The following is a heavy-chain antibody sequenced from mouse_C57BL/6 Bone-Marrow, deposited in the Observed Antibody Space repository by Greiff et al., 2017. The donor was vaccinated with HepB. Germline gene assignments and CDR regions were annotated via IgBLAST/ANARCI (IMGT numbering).Heavy chain of an antibody. CDR3: ARGDYDRGGFAY. J-gene: IGHJ3*01. CDR1: GYTFTSYW. CDR2: IDPPDSET. Sequence: QVQLKQPGAELVRPGSSVKLSCKASGYTFTSYWMHWVKQRPIQGLEWIGNIDPPDSETHYNQKFKDKATLTVDKSSSTAYMQLSSLTSEDSAVYYCARGDYDRGGFAYWGQGTLVTVSA. D-gene: IGHD2-4*01. V-gene: IGHV1-52*01.